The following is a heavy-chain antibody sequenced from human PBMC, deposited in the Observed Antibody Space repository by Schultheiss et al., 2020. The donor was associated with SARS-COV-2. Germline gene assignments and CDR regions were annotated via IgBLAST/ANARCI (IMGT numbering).Heavy chain of an antibody. CDR1: GFTFSSYA. V-gene: IGHV3-30*03. Sequence: GGSLRLSCAASGFTFSSYAMSWVRQAPGKGLEWVALISHDGRKSFYAASVKGRFTISRDNYKNTLYLQMNSLRTEDTAVYYCARGQYYGIDVWGQGTTVTVSS. CDR2: ISHDGRKS. CDR3: ARGQYYGIDV. D-gene: IGHD2/OR15-2a*01. J-gene: IGHJ6*02.